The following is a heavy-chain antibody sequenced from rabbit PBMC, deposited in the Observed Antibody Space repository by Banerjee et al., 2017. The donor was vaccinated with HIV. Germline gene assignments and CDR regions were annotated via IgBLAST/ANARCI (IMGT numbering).Heavy chain of an antibody. J-gene: IGHJ4*01. D-gene: IGHD4-2*01. CDR3: ATAGYGGVGGATFSL. CDR1: GFSFSSSYY. Sequence: QSLEESGGGLVQPEGSLTLTCTASGFSFSSSYYMCWVRQAPGKGLEWIACIYTSSGSTYYASWAKGRFTISKTSSTTVTLQMTSLTAADTATYFCATAGYGGVGGATFSLWGPGTLVTVS. V-gene: IGHV1S40*01. CDR2: IYTSSGST.